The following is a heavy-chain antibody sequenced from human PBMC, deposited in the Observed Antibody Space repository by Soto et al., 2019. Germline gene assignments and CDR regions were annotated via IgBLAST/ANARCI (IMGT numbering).Heavy chain of an antibody. CDR1: GFTVSSNY. CDR2: IYSGGST. Sequence: EVQLVESGGGLVQPGGSLRLSCAASGFTVSSNYMSWVRQAPGKGLEWVSVIYSGGSTYYADSVKGRFTISRDNSKNTLYLQMNSLSAEDTAVYYCARFGNYNYYYGMDVWGQGTTVTVSS. CDR3: ARFGNYNYYYGMDV. J-gene: IGHJ6*02. D-gene: IGHD3-10*01. V-gene: IGHV3-66*01.